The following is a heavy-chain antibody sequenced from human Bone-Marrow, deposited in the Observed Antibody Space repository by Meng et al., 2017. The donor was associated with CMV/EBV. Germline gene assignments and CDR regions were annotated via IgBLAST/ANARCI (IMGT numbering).Heavy chain of an antibody. J-gene: IGHJ4*02. Sequence: ASVKVSCKASGYTFTNYDINWVRQATGQGLEWMGWMNPKSGNTGYTQNFQGRVTMTWSTPVSTASMELSSLRSEDTAVYYCARGKRSFQIDYWGQGTLVTVSS. D-gene: IGHD1-1*01. CDR1: GYTFTNYD. CDR3: ARGKRSFQIDY. CDR2: MNPKSGNT. V-gene: IGHV1-8*01.